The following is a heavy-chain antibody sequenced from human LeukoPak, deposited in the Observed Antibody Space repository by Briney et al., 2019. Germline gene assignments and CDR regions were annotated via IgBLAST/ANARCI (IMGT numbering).Heavy chain of an antibody. CDR1: GDTFNNYA. J-gene: IGHJ4*02. Sequence: GSSVKVSCKASGDTFNNYAINWVRQAPGQGLEWMGNIVPIFGATNYALKFQARVTITADESTSTAYMELSSLRSEDTAVYYCARVSSGSYYGGFDYWGQGTLVTVSS. D-gene: IGHD3-10*02. V-gene: IGHV1-69*15. CDR2: IVPIFGAT. CDR3: ARVSSGSYYGGFDY.